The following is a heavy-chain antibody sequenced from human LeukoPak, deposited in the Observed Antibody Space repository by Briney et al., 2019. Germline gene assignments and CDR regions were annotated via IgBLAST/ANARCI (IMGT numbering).Heavy chain of an antibody. CDR3: ARAIVLVTHFDY. CDR1: GFTFSSYA. Sequence: PGRSLRLSCAASGFTFSSYAMHWVRQAPGKGLEWVALISYDGSNKYYADSVRGRFTISRDNSKNTLYLQMNSLRAEDAAVYYCARAIVLVTHFDYWGQGTLVTVSS. J-gene: IGHJ4*02. D-gene: IGHD3-22*01. V-gene: IGHV3-30-3*01. CDR2: ISYDGSNK.